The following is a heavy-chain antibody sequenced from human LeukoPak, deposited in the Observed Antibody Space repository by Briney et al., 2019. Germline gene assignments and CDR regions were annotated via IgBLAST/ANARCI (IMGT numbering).Heavy chain of an antibody. V-gene: IGHV3-73*01. D-gene: IGHD3-3*01. CDR3: ARGGEWLPYDY. J-gene: IGHJ4*02. CDR1: GFTFSGSA. Sequence: GGSLRLSCAASGFTFSGSAMHWVRQASGKGLEWVGRIRSKANSYAAAYAASVKGRFTISRDDSKNTAYLQMNSLKTEDTAVYYCARGGEWLPYDYWGQGTLVTVSS. CDR2: IRSKANSYAA.